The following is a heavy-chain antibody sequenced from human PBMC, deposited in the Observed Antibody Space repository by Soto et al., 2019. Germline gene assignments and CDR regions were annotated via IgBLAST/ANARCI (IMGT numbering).Heavy chain of an antibody. D-gene: IGHD3-3*01. V-gene: IGHV4-30-4*01. CDR2: LYYSGST. Sequence: SETLSLPCTVSGGSITSGDYYWSWIRQPPGKGLEWIGNLYYSGSTYYNPSLKSRVTISVDTSKNPFSLKLSSVTAADTAVYFCAGQVLRETFDYWGQGTLVTVSS. J-gene: IGHJ4*02. CDR1: GGSITSGDYY. CDR3: AGQVLRETFDY.